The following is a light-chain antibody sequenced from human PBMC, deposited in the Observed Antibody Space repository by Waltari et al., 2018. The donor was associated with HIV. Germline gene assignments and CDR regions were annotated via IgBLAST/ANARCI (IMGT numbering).Light chain of an antibody. CDR2: AAS. V-gene: IGKV1-27*01. CDR3: QRYDRAPYT. CDR1: QGIGTD. Sequence: DVQMTQSPSSLSASVGDRVAITCRASQGIGTDLAWYQQKPGKVPKLLIYAASTLQSGVPSRFNGGGSGTDFILTITNLQTEDFSFYYCQRYDRAPYTFGPGTRLELK. J-gene: IGKJ2*01.